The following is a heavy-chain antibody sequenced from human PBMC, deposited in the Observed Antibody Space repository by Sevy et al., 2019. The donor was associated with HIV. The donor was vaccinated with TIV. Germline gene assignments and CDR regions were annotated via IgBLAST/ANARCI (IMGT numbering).Heavy chain of an antibody. CDR1: GFTFSNAW. Sequence: GGSLRLSCVASGFTFSNAWMNWVRQAPGKGLEWVGRIKSKTDGGTTDYGAPVKGRFIISRNDSKNTLYLQMNSLKTEDTAVYYCTTDPKPPLRYYDFWSGSNWGQGTLVTVSS. CDR2: IKSKTDGGTT. J-gene: IGHJ4*02. V-gene: IGHV3-15*01. CDR3: TTDPKPPLRYYDFWSGSN. D-gene: IGHD3-3*01.